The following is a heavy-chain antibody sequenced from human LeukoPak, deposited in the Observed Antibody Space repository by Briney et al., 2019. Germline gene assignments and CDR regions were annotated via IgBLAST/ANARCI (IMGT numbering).Heavy chain of an antibody. J-gene: IGHJ4*02. CDR2: ISGDGVST. V-gene: IGHV3-43*02. CDR1: GLPIADFA. Sequence: GGSLRLSCVAPGLPIADFAMHWVRQAPGKGLEWVSLISGDGVSTFYADSVKGRFSISRDNSKNSLYLEMNSLRTEDAAMYYCAKESGKFDYWGQGTLVAVSS. CDR3: AKESGKFDY.